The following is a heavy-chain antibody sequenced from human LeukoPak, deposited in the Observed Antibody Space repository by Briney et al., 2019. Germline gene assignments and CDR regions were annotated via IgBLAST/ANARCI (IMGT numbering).Heavy chain of an antibody. D-gene: IGHD6-19*01. CDR3: ARDNAVAGTNHFDY. J-gene: IGHJ4*02. Sequence: SETLSLTCTVSGGSISSGGYYWSWIRQPPGKGLEWIGYIYHSGSTYYNPSLKSRVTISVDRSKNQFSLKLSSVTAADTAVYYCARDNAVAGTNHFDYWGQGTLVTVSS. CDR2: IYHSGST. V-gene: IGHV4-30-2*01. CDR1: GGSISSGGYY.